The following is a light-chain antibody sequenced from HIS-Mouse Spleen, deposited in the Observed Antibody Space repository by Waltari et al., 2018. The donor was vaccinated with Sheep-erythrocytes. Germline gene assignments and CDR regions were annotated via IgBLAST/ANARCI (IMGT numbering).Light chain of an antibody. V-gene: IGLV2-11*01. J-gene: IGLJ1*01. CDR3: CSNAGSYNHV. CDR1: STDVGGYNY. CDR2: DVS. Sequence: QSALTQPRSVSGSPGQSVTIPCTGTSTDVGGYNYVSWYQPHPGKAPKLMIYDVSKRPSGVPDRFSGSKSGNTASLTISGLQAEDEADYYCCSNAGSYNHVFATGTKVTVL.